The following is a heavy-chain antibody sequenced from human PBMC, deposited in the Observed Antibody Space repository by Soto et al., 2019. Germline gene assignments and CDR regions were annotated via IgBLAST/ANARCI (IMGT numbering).Heavy chain of an antibody. V-gene: IGHV3-48*01. J-gene: IGHJ6*03. Sequence: GGSLRLSCAASGFTFSSYSMNWVRQAPGKGLEWVSYISGSSSTIYYADSVKGRFTISRDNAKNSLYLQMNSLRAEDTAVYYATRSAYMDVWGKGTTVTVSS. CDR3: TRSAYMDV. CDR2: ISGSSSTI. CDR1: GFTFSSYS. D-gene: IGHD2-2*01.